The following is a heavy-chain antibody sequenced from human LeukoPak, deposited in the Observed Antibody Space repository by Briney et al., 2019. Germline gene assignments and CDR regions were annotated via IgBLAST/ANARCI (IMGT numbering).Heavy chain of an antibody. Sequence: SETLSLTCTVSGGSISSSSYYWGWIRQPPGKGLEWIGSIYYSGSTYYNPSLKSRVTISVDTSKNQFSLKLSSVTAADTAVYYCARVPGDYDILTGYPHFDYWGQGTLVTVSS. D-gene: IGHD3-9*01. J-gene: IGHJ4*02. V-gene: IGHV4-39*07. CDR3: ARVPGDYDILTGYPHFDY. CDR1: GGSISSSSYY. CDR2: IYYSGST.